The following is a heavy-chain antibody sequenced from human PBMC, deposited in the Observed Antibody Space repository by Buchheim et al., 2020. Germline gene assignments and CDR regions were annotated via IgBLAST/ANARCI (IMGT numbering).Heavy chain of an antibody. CDR3: ARDTDTSWQGGIDP. CDR2: IYHGGVT. V-gene: IGHV4-4*02. J-gene: IGHJ5*02. Sequence: QVQLQKSGPGLVKASGTLSLTCAVSGASISHSNAWTWVRQSPGRGLEWIGEIYHGGVTNYNPSLKSRVSSSVDKSKNYFSLRLTSVTAADTAVYYCARDTDTSWQGGIDPWGPGTL. D-gene: IGHD3-16*01. CDR1: GASISHSNA.